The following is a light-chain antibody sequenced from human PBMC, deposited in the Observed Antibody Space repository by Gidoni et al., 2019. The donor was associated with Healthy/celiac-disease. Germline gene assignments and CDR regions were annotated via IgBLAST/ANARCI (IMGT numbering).Light chain of an antibody. V-gene: IGLV2-11*01. Sequence: QSALTQPRSVSASPGPSVTISCTGTSSDVGGYNYVSWYQQHPGKAPKLMIYDVSKRPSGVPDRFSGSKSGNTASLTISGLQAEDEADYYCCSYAGSYNYVFGTGTKVTVL. CDR3: CSYAGSYNYV. CDR1: SSDVGGYNY. CDR2: DVS. J-gene: IGLJ1*01.